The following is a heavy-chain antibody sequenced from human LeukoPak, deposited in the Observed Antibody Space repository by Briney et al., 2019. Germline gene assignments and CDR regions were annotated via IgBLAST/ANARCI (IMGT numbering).Heavy chain of an antibody. Sequence: ASVKVSCKASGYTFTSYDVNWVRQATGQGLEWMGWMSPNSGNTGYAQKFQGRVTMTRNTAISTAYMELSSLRSEDTAVYYCARGATGTDDAFDIWGQGTMVTVSS. J-gene: IGHJ3*02. V-gene: IGHV1-8*01. CDR2: MSPNSGNT. CDR1: GYTFTSYD. CDR3: ARGATGTDDAFDI. D-gene: IGHD1-1*01.